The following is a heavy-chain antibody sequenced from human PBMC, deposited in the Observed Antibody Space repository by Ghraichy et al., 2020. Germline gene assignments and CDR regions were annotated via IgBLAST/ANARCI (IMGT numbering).Heavy chain of an antibody. D-gene: IGHD2-15*01. CDR1: GGPISSSSHY. Sequence: SQTLSLTCTVSGGPISSSSHYWGWIRQPPGKGLEWIGNIYYSGSTYYKSSLKSRVTITVDTSNNQLSLKLSSVTAADTAVYYCASLYCSAGSCYIDYWGQGTLVTVYS. V-gene: IGHV4-39*01. CDR2: IYYSGST. J-gene: IGHJ4*02. CDR3: ASLYCSAGSCYIDY.